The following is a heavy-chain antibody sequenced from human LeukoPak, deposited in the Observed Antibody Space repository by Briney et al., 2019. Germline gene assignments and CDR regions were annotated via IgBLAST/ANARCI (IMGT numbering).Heavy chain of an antibody. J-gene: IGHJ6*03. D-gene: IGHD3-22*01. CDR1: GGSFSGYY. Sequence: SETLSLTCAVYGGSFSGYYWSWIRQPPGKGLEWIGEINHSGSTNYNPSLKSRVTISVDTSKNQFSLKLSSVTAADTAVYYCARQPIVVVINYYMDVWGKGTTVTVSS. CDR2: INHSGST. V-gene: IGHV4-34*01. CDR3: ARQPIVVVINYYMDV.